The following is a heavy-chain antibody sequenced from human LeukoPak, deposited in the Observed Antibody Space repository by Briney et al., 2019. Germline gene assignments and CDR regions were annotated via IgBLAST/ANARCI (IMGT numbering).Heavy chain of an antibody. CDR3: ASLTGVAAAANDY. D-gene: IGHD6-13*01. J-gene: IGHJ4*02. V-gene: IGHV6-1*01. CDR2: TYYRPKWYN. Sequence: SQTLSLTCAFSGDSVSSNSAAWNWIRQSPSRGLEWLGMTYYRPKWYNDYAVSMKSRITIKSDTSKNQFSLQLNSVTSEDTAVYYCASLTGVAAAANDYWGQGTLVTVSS. CDR1: GDSVSSNSAA.